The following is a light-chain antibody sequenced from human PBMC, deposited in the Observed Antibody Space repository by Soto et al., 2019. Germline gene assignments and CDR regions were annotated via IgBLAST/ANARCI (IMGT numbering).Light chain of an antibody. CDR2: EDN. CDR3: QSYDSSPWV. Sequence: NFMLTQPHSVSESPGKTVTISCTRSSGSIASNYVQWYQQRPGSAPTTVIYEDNQRPSGVPDRFSGSIDSSSNSASLTISGLKTEDEADYYCQSYDSSPWVFGGGTQLPS. CDR1: SGSIASNY. J-gene: IGLJ3*02. V-gene: IGLV6-57*03.